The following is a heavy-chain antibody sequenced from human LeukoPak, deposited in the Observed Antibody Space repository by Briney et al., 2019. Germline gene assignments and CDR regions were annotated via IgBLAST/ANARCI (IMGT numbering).Heavy chain of an antibody. CDR1: GFTFDDYT. CDR2: ISWDGGST. J-gene: IGHJ4*02. D-gene: IGHD6-19*01. CDR3: AKGSSGWYAKGDFDY. V-gene: IGHV3-43*01. Sequence: GGSLSLSCAASGFTFDDYTMHWVRQAPGKGLEWVSLISWDGGSTYYADSVKGRFTISRDNSKNSLYLQMNSLRAEDTALYYCAKGSSGWYAKGDFDYWGQGTLVTVSS.